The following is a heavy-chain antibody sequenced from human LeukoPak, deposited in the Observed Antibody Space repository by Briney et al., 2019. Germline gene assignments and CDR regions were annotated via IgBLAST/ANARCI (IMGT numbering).Heavy chain of an antibody. V-gene: IGHV4-4*09. CDR2: IYTSGGT. D-gene: IGHD6-6*01. CDR1: GDSISSYY. CDR3: ARLTRLSTSPDRYYLDY. J-gene: IGHJ4*02. Sequence: SETLSLTCTVSGDSISSYYWSWIRQPPGKGLEWIGYIYTSGGTNYIPSLKDRVTISIDTSKNQFSLKLSSVTAADSAVYYCARLTRLSTSPDRYYLDYWGQGTLVTVSS.